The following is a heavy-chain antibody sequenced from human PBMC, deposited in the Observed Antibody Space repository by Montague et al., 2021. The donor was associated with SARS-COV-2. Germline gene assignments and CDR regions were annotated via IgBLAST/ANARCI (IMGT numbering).Heavy chain of an antibody. V-gene: IGHV4-39*02. CDR1: GGSISSSNYY. J-gene: IGHJ3*02. Sequence: SETLSLTCTVSGGSISSSNYYWDWIRQPPGKGLEWIGSIYDGGSTYYNPSLKSRVTISVDTSKNHFSLKLSSATAADTAVYYCARRGRKLLPVATTIGGFDIWGQGTMVTVSS. CDR2: IYDGGST. D-gene: IGHD5-12*01. CDR3: ARRGRKLLPVATTIGGFDI.